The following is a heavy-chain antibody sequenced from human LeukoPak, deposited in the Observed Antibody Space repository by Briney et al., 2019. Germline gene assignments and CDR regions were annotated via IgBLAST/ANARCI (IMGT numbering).Heavy chain of an antibody. CDR1: GYSISSGYY. D-gene: IGHD3-3*01. Sequence: SETLSLACAVSGYSISSGYYWGWIRQPPGRGLEWIGSIYHSGSTYYNPSLKSRVTISVDTSKNQFSLKLSSVTAADTAVYYCARLSTIFGVAKGTFDYWGQGTLVTVSS. CDR2: IYHSGST. V-gene: IGHV4-38-2*01. J-gene: IGHJ4*02. CDR3: ARLSTIFGVAKGTFDY.